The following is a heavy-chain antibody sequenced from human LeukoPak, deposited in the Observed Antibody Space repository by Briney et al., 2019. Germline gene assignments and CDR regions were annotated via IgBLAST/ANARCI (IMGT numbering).Heavy chain of an antibody. D-gene: IGHD2-2*01. CDR3: ARDVCSSTSCYDAFDI. Sequence: ASVKVSCKASGYTFASYDINWVRQATGQGLEWVGWMIPKSGNTGYAQKFQGRVTMTRNKSGNTGCTQRFQGRVTMTRDTSTSTVYMELSSLRSEDTAVYYCARDVCSSTSCYDAFDIWGQGTMVTVSS. CDR2: MIPKSGNT. CDR1: GYTFASYD. J-gene: IGHJ3*02. V-gene: IGHV1-8*01.